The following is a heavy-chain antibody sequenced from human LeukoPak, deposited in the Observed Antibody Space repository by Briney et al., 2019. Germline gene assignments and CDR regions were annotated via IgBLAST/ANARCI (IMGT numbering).Heavy chain of an antibody. CDR1: GYTFTSYY. V-gene: IGHV1-46*01. CDR2: INPSGGST. J-gene: IGHJ4*02. Sequence: ASVKVSCKASGYTFTSYYMHWVRQASGQGLEWMGIINPSGGSTSYAQKFQGRVTMTRDTSTSTVYMELSSLRSEDTAVYYCARLAAGNPFDYWGQGTLVTVSS. CDR3: ARLAAGNPFDY. D-gene: IGHD6-13*01.